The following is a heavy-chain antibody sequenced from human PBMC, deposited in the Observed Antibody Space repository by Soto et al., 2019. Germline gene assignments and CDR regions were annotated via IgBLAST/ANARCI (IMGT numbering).Heavy chain of an antibody. CDR2: ISYDGSNK. D-gene: IGHD6-6*01. CDR3: AXXXXXXXXXXXGRPPYG. CDR1: GFTFSSYG. V-gene: IGHV3-30*03. Sequence: QVQLVESGGGVVQPGRSLRLSCAASGFTFSSYGMHWVRQAPGKGLEWVAVISYDGSNKYYADSVKGRFTISRDNSKNTLYLQMNSLRAEDTAVYYCAXXXXXXXXXXXGRPPYG. J-gene: IGHJ6*01.